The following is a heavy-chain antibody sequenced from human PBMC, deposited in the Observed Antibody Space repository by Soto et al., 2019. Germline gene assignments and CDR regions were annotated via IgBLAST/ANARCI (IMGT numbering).Heavy chain of an antibody. CDR3: AHIVVIPTAIYYFDY. CDR1: GFSLSTSGVG. Sequence: QITLKESGPTLVKPTQTLTLTCTFSGFSLSTSGVGVGWIRQPPGKALEWLALIYWDDDKRYSPSLKSRLTITKDTSKTQVVLTMTNMDPVDTATYYCAHIVVIPTAIYYFDYWGQGTLVTVSS. V-gene: IGHV2-5*02. J-gene: IGHJ4*02. D-gene: IGHD2-2*02. CDR2: IYWDDDK.